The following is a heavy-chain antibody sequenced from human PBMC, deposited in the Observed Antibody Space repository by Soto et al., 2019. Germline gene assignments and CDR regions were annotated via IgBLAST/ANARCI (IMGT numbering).Heavy chain of an antibody. Sequence: ASVKVSCKASGGTFSSYAISWVRQAPGQGLEWMGGIIPIFGTANYAQKFQGRVTITADESTSTAYMELSSLRSEDTAVHYCARGVVDTAMGYYYYYGMDVWGQGTTVTVSS. CDR2: IIPIFGTA. J-gene: IGHJ6*02. CDR1: GGTFSSYA. CDR3: ARGVVDTAMGYYYYYGMDV. V-gene: IGHV1-69*13. D-gene: IGHD5-18*01.